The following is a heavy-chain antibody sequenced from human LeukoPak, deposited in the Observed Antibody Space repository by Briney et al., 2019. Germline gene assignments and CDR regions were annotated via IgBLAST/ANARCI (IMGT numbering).Heavy chain of an antibody. V-gene: IGHV3-21*01. D-gene: IGHD1-26*01. J-gene: IGHJ3*02. CDR3: ASPGPIVGADDAFDI. CDR2: ISSSSSYI. CDR1: GFTFSSYS. Sequence: AGGSLRLSCAASGFTFSSYSMNWVRQAPGKGLEWVSSISSSSSYIYYADSVKGRFTISRDNAKNSLYLQMNSLRAEDTAVYYCASPGPIVGADDAFDIWGQGTMVTVSS.